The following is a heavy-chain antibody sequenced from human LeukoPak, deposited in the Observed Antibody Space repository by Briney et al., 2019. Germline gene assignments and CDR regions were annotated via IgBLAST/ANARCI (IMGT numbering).Heavy chain of an antibody. CDR3: ARVSQRILNAWFDP. V-gene: IGHV4-39*07. Sequence: SETLSLTCTVSGGSISSSSYYWGWIRQPPGKGLEWIGSIYYSGSTYYNPSLKSRVTISVDTSKNQFSLKLSSVTTADTAVYHCARVSQRILNAWFDPWGQGTLVTVSS. D-gene: IGHD2-15*01. J-gene: IGHJ5*02. CDR2: IYYSGST. CDR1: GGSISSSSYY.